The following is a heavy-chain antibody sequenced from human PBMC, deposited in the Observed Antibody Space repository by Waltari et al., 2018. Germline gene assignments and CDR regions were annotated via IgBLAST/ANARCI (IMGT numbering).Heavy chain of an antibody. V-gene: IGHV4-34*01. Sequence: QVQLQQWGAGLLKPSETLSLTCAVYGGSFSGYYWSCIRQPPGKGLEWIGEINHSGSTNYNPSLKSRVTISVDTSKNQFSLKLSSVTAADTAVYYCARGQLSGYYYDYWGQGTLVTVSS. D-gene: IGHD3-22*01. CDR2: INHSGST. CDR1: GGSFSGYY. CDR3: ARGQLSGYYYDY. J-gene: IGHJ4*02.